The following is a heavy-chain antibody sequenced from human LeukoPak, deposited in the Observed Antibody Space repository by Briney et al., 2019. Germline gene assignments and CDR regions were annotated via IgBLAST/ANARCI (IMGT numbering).Heavy chain of an antibody. V-gene: IGHV4-30-4*07. CDR1: GGSISSGGYS. CDR3: VRGVPSAVLVS. CDR2: IYYNGRT. Sequence: SQTLSLTCAVSGGSISSGGYSWSWIRQPPGKGLEWIGYIYYNGRTDYNPSLERRATIAVDTSMNQFSLKVTSMTPADTPFYYCVRGVPSAVLVSWAQGTLVTVS. D-gene: IGHD2-15*01. J-gene: IGHJ5*02.